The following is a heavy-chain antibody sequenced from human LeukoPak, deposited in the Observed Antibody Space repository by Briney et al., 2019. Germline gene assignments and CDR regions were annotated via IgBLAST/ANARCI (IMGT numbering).Heavy chain of an antibody. V-gene: IGHV1-18*01. D-gene: IGHD1-1*01. Sequence: ASVKVSCKASGYTFTSYGISWVRQAPGQGLEWMGWISAYNGNTNYAQKFQGRVTIASDTSASTAYMELSSLRSEDTAVYYCARDRGGTGDFDYWGQGTLVTVSS. J-gene: IGHJ4*02. CDR1: GYTFTSYG. CDR3: ARDRGGTGDFDY. CDR2: ISAYNGNT.